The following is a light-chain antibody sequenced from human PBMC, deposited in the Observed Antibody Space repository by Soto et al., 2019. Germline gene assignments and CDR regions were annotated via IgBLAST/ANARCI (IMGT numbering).Light chain of an antibody. V-gene: IGLV2-14*01. J-gene: IGLJ1*01. CDR1: SSDVGSYNY. CDR3: SSYTSSSSLV. Sequence: QSALTQPASVSGSPGQSITISCTGASSDVGSYNYVSWYQQYPGKAPKLMLFEVSARPSGVSNRFSGSKSGNTASLTISGLQAEDEADYYCSSYTSSSSLVFGTATKV. CDR2: EVS.